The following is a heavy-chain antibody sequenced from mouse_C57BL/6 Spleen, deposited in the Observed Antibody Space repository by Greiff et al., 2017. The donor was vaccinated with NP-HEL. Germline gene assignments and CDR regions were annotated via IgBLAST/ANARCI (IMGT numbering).Heavy chain of an antibody. V-gene: IGHV5-4*01. CDR1: GFTFSSYA. J-gene: IGHJ3*01. Sequence: EVKVVESGGGLVKPGGSLKLSCAASGFTFSSYAMSWVRQTPEKRLEWVATISDGGSYTYYPDNVKGRFTISRDNAKNNLYLQMSHLKSEDTAMYYCARDWGGYSNPWFAYWGQGTLVTVSA. CDR3: ARDWGGYSNPWFAY. D-gene: IGHD2-5*01. CDR2: ISDGGSYT.